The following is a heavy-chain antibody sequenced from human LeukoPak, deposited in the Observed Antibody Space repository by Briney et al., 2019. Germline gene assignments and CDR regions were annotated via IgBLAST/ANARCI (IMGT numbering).Heavy chain of an antibody. Sequence: PSETLSLTCTVSGGSISSYYWSWIRQTPGKGLEWIGRIYSSGRTHYSPSLKSRVAISVDTSKNRFSLRLSSVTAADTAVYYCARDLGGSYSSETWFDPWGQGTLVTVSS. CDR1: GGSISSYY. V-gene: IGHV4-4*09. CDR3: ARDLGGSYSSETWFDP. J-gene: IGHJ5*02. D-gene: IGHD1-26*01. CDR2: IYSSGRT.